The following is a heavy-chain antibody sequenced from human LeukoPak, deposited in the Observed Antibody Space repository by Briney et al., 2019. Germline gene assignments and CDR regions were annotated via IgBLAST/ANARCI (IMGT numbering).Heavy chain of an antibody. CDR2: INSDGSGT. Sequence: PGGSLRLSCAASGFTFSSYWMSWVRQAPGKGLVWVSHINSDGSGTNYADSVKGRFTISRDNAKNTLYLQMNSLRAEDTAVYYSAREGDGYNTWYFDYWGQGTLVTVSS. J-gene: IGHJ4*02. V-gene: IGHV3-74*01. CDR3: AREGDGYNTWYFDY. CDR1: GFTFSSYW. D-gene: IGHD5-24*01.